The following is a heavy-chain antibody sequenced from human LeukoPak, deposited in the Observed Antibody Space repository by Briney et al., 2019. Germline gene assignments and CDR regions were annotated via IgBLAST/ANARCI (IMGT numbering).Heavy chain of an antibody. CDR1: GFTFSSYA. D-gene: IGHD3-22*01. Sequence: PGGSLRLSCAASGFTFSSYAMSWLRQAPGKGLEWVSAISGSGGSTYYADSVKGRFTISRDNSKNTLYLQMNSLRAEDTAVYYCITTSDYDSSGLPPSYWGQGTLVTVSS. CDR3: ITTSDYDSSGLPPSY. V-gene: IGHV3-23*01. J-gene: IGHJ4*02. CDR2: ISGSGGST.